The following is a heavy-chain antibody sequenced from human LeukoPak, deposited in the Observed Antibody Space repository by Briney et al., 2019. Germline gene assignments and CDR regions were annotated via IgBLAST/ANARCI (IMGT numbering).Heavy chain of an antibody. J-gene: IGHJ4*02. Sequence: SETLSLTCTVSGGSISSYYWSWIRQPPGKGLEWIGYIYYSGSTNYNPSLKSRVTISVDTSKNQFSLKLSSVTAADTAVYYCARAKEYYGSGSYSLWGQGTLVTVSS. D-gene: IGHD3-10*01. CDR2: IYYSGST. V-gene: IGHV4-59*01. CDR3: ARAKEYYGSGSYSL. CDR1: GGSISSYY.